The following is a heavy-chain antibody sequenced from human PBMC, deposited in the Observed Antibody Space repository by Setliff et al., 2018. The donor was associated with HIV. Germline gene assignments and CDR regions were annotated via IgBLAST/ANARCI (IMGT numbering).Heavy chain of an antibody. CDR1: GFTFSSYA. J-gene: IGHJ6*03. CDR2: ISGLGGGTI. CDR3: ARAGVVEGYYYYYYMDV. V-gene: IGHV3-48*01. Sequence: GGSLRLSCAASGFTFSSYAIIWVRQAPGKGLEWVSYISGLGGGTIYYADSVRGRFTISRDDAEKSVYLQMNSLRAEDTAVYYCARAGVVEGYYYYYYMDVWGKGTTVTVSS. D-gene: IGHD2-15*01.